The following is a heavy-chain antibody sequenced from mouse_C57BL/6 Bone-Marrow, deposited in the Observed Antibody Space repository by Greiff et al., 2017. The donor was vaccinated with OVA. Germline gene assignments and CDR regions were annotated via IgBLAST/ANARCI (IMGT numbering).Heavy chain of an antibody. J-gene: IGHJ3*01. CDR1: GFTFSSYA. Sequence: EVMLVESGGGLVKPGGSLKLSCAASGFTFSSYAMSWVRQTPEKRLEWVATISDGGSYTYYPDNVKGRFTISRDNATNNLYLQMSHLKSEDTARYYCARDGYFFAYWGQGTLVTVSA. D-gene: IGHD2-3*01. V-gene: IGHV5-4*01. CDR3: ARDGYFFAY. CDR2: ISDGGSYT.